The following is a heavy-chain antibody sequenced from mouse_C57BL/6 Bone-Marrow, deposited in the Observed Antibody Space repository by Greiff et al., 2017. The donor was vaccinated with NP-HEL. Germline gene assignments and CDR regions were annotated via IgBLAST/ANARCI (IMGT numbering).Heavy chain of an antibody. CDR3: ARGVGLFAY. CDR2: INPNNGGT. V-gene: IGHV1-26*01. J-gene: IGHJ3*01. D-gene: IGHD4-1*01. Sequence: VQLQQSGPELVKPGASVKISCKASGYTFTDYYMNWVKQSHGKSLEWIGDINPNNGGTSYNQKFKGKATLTVDKSSSTAYMELRSLTSEDSAVYYCARGVGLFAYWGQGTLVTVSA. CDR1: GYTFTDYY.